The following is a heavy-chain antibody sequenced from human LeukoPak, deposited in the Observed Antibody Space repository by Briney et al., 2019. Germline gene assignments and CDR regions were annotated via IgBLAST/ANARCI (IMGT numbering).Heavy chain of an antibody. D-gene: IGHD3-9*01. Sequence: GESLRLSCAASGFTFSSYAMSWVRQAPGKGLEWVSAISGSGGSTYYADSVKGRFTISRDNSKNTLYLQMNSLRVDDTGLYYCTRDIDDVLTGDDAFDVWGQGTVVTVSS. CDR2: ISGSGGST. CDR1: GFTFSSYA. V-gene: IGHV3-23*01. CDR3: TRDIDDVLTGDDAFDV. J-gene: IGHJ3*01.